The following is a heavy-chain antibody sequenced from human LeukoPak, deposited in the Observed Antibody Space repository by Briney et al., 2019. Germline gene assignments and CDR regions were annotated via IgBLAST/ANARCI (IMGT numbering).Heavy chain of an antibody. CDR2: INTNTGNP. V-gene: IGHV7-4-1*02. CDR1: GYTFTSYA. Sequence: GASVKVSCKASGYTFTSYAMNWVRQAPGQGLEWMGWINTNTGNPTYAQGFTGRFVFSLDTSVSTAYLQISSLKAEDTAVYYCARGQYYDFWSGYYGGWNMDVWGKGTTVTVSS. J-gene: IGHJ6*03. D-gene: IGHD3-3*01. CDR3: ARGQYYDFWSGYYGGWNMDV.